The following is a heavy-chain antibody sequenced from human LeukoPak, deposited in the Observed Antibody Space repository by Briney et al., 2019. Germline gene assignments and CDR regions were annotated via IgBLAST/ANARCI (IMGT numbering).Heavy chain of an antibody. CDR2: IGTAGDT. CDR3: AKDRAYYYGSGSQPPDY. D-gene: IGHD3-10*01. Sequence: GGSLRLSCAASGFTFSSYDMRWVRQATGKGLEWVSAIGTAGDTYYPGSVKGRFTISRDNSKNTLYLQMNSLRAEDTAVYYCAKDRAYYYGSGSQPPDYWGQGTLVTVSS. CDR1: GFTFSSYD. J-gene: IGHJ4*02. V-gene: IGHV3-13*01.